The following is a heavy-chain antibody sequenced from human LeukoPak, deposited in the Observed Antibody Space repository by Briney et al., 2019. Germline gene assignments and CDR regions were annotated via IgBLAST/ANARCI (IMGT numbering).Heavy chain of an antibody. Sequence: GGALRLSCEASGFTFSTHWMTWVRHAPGKGLEWVASINPDGSEKYYVDSVKGRFTFSRDNAQESLYLQMNSLTAEDAAVYYCARGHYGMGVWSQGTTVTVSS. CDR3: ARGHYGMGV. V-gene: IGHV3-7*05. CDR2: INPDGSEK. CDR1: GFTFSTHW. J-gene: IGHJ6*02.